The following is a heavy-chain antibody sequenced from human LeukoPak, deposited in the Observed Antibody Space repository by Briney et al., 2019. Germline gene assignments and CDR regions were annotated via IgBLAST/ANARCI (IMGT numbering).Heavy chain of an antibody. Sequence: GGSLRLSCAASGFTFSSYSMNWVRQAPGKGLEWVSSISSSSSYIYYADSVKGRFTISRDNAKNSLYLQMNSLRAEDTAVYYCAREKYEVAAAGLDYWGQGTLVTVSS. CDR1: GFTFSSYS. CDR3: AREKYEVAAAGLDY. D-gene: IGHD6-13*01. V-gene: IGHV3-21*01. J-gene: IGHJ4*02. CDR2: ISSSSSYI.